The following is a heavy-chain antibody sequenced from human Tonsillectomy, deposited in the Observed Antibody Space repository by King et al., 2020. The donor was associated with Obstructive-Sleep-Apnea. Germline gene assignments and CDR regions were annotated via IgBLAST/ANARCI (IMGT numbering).Heavy chain of an antibody. CDR1: GGSISSSSYY. J-gene: IGHJ6*02. D-gene: IGHD2-2*01. Sequence: QLQESGPGLVKPSETLSLTCTVSGGSISSSSYYWGWIRQPPGKGLEWIGSIYYSGSTYYNPSLKSRVTISVDTSKNQFSLKLSSVTAADTAVYYCARDLGYCSSTSCRSHSYGMDVWGQGTTVTVSS. CDR3: ARDLGYCSSTSCRSHSYGMDV. CDR2: IYYSGST. V-gene: IGHV4-39*07.